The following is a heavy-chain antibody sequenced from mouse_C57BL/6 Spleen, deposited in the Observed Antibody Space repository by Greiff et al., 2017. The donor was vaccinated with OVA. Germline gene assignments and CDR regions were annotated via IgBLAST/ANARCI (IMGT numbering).Heavy chain of an antibody. J-gene: IGHJ4*01. CDR1: GYTFTSYW. CDR3: ARRDDLLYAMDY. V-gene: IGHV1-61*01. Sequence: VQLQQPGAELVRPGSSVKLSCKASGYTFTSYWMDWVKQRPGQGLEWIGNIYPSDSETHYNQKFKDKATLTVDKSSSTAYMQLSSLTSEDSAVYYCARRDDLLYAMDYWGQGTSVTVSS. CDR2: IYPSDSET. D-gene: IGHD2-1*01.